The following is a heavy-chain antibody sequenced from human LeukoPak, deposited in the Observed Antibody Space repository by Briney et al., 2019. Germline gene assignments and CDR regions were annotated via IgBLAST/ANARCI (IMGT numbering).Heavy chain of an antibody. CDR2: INHSGST. CDR1: GGSISSYY. Sequence: SETLSLTCTVSGGSISSYYWSWIRQPPGKGLEWIGEINHSGSTNYNPSLKSRVTISVDTSKNQFSLKLSSVTAADTAVYYCVQSEFSAAAGFYYYYYYMVVWGKGTTVTVSS. D-gene: IGHD6-13*01. J-gene: IGHJ6*03. V-gene: IGHV4-34*01. CDR3: VQSEFSAAAGFYYYYYYMVV.